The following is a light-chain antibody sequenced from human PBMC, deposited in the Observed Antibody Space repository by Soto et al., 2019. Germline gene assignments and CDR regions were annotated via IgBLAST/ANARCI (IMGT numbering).Light chain of an antibody. V-gene: IGKV3-15*01. Sequence: EIVMTQSPATLSVSPGERATLSCRASQSVSSNLPWYQQKPGQAPRLLIYGASTRATGIPARFSGSGFGTEFTLTISSLQSEDFAVYYCQQYNNWPHTFGQGPKLEIK. CDR1: QSVSSN. J-gene: IGKJ2*01. CDR3: QQYNNWPHT. CDR2: GAS.